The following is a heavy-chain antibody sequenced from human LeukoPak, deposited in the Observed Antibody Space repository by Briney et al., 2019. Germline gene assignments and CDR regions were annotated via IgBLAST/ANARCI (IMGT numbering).Heavy chain of an antibody. Sequence: PSETLSLTCTVSGYSISSGYYWGWIRQPPGKGLEWIGSIYHSGSTYYNPSLTSRVTISIDTSKNQFSLKVSYVTAADTAVYYCARVLSNSWTNDYWGQGTLVTVS. CDR3: ARVLSNSWTNDY. D-gene: IGHD6-13*01. CDR1: GYSISSGYY. V-gene: IGHV4-38-2*02. J-gene: IGHJ4*02. CDR2: IYHSGST.